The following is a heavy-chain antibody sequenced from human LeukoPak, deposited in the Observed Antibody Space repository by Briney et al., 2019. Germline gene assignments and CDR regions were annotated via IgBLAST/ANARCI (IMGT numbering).Heavy chain of an antibody. CDR3: ARLVGGTTGATDY. J-gene: IGHJ4*02. CDR2: IWFDGSND. Sequence: GGSLRLSCTASGFNFSYYAMHWVRQPPGNDLTWVALIWFDGSNDYYEDSVKGRFTISRDNSKDTVFLQMNSLTVDDTAVYYCARLVGGTTGATDYWGQGSLVSVS. D-gene: IGHD1-26*01. V-gene: IGHV3-33*01. CDR1: GFNFSYYA.